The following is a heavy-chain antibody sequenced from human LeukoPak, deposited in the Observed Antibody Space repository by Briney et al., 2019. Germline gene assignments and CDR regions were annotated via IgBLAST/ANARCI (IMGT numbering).Heavy chain of an antibody. D-gene: IGHD4-17*01. CDR3: AKSGYGDYTFDY. CDR2: IRFDGNNK. J-gene: IGHJ4*02. V-gene: IGHV3-30*02. Sequence: GGSLRPSCAASGFIFSSYAMHWVRQAPGKGLEWVAFIRFDGNNKYYADSVKGRFTISRDNSKNTLYLQMNSLRAEDTAVYYCAKSGYGDYTFDYWGQGTLVTVSS. CDR1: GFIFSSYA.